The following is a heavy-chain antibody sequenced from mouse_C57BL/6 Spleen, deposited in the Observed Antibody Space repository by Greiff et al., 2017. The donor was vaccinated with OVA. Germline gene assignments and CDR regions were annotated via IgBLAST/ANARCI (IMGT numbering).Heavy chain of an antibody. Sequence: QVQLKQPGAELVKPGDSVKMSCKASGYTFTRYWITWVKQSPGQGLEWIGEIYPGSGSTNYNEKFKSKATLTVDTSSSTAYMQLSSLTSEDSAVYYCARSRDGDYFDYWGQGTTLTVSS. V-gene: IGHV1-55*01. D-gene: IGHD1-2*01. CDR3: ARSRDGDYFDY. J-gene: IGHJ2*01. CDR2: IYPGSGST. CDR1: GYTFTRYW.